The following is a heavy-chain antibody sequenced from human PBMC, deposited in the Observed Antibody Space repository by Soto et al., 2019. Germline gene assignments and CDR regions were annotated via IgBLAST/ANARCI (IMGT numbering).Heavy chain of an antibody. Sequence: EVQLLESGGGLVHPGGSLRLSCAASGFTFSSYAMSWVRQAPGKGLEWVSAISGSGGSTYYADSVKGRFTISRDNSKNTLYLQMNSLRAEDTAVYYCAKDRVGLGANRGHFQHWGQGTLVTVSS. CDR3: AKDRVGLGANRGHFQH. CDR2: ISGSGGST. J-gene: IGHJ1*01. D-gene: IGHD1-26*01. CDR1: GFTFSSYA. V-gene: IGHV3-23*01.